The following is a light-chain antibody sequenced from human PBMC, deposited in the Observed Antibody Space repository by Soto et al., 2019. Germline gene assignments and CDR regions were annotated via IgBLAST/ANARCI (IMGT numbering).Light chain of an antibody. Sequence: DIQMTQSPSTLSASTGDRVTITCRASQSISSWVAWYQQKPGKAPKLLIYDASSLQSGVPSRFSGSGSGTEFTLSISSLQPDDSATYDCQQYNSYSTFGPGTKVDIK. V-gene: IGKV1-5*01. J-gene: IGKJ3*01. CDR1: QSISSW. CDR3: QQYNSYST. CDR2: DAS.